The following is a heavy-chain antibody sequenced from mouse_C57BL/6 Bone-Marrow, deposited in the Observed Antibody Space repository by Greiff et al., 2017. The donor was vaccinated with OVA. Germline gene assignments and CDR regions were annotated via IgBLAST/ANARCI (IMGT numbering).Heavy chain of an antibody. CDR2: ISSGGSYT. V-gene: IGHV5-6*01. J-gene: IGHJ3*01. Sequence: EVQLVESGGDLVKPGGSLKLSCAASGFTFSSYGMSWVRQTPDKRLEWVATISSGGSYTYYPDSVKGRFTISRDNAKNTLYLQMSSLKSEDTAMYYCARLYDYDWFAYWRQGTLVTVSA. CDR3: ARLYDYDWFAY. CDR1: GFTFSSYG. D-gene: IGHD2-4*01.